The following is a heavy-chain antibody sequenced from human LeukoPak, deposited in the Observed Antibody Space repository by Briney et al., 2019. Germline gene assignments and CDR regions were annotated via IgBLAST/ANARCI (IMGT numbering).Heavy chain of an antibody. CDR3: AKKTPGTYPSDY. CDR1: GFTFSSSA. D-gene: IGHD6-13*01. CDR2: SGTAGDT. J-gene: IGHJ4*02. V-gene: IGHV3-23*01. Sequence: PGGSLRLSCAASGFTFSSSAMNWVRQVPGKGLEWVSASGTAGDTYYADSVKGRFTISRDDSKNTLYLQMTSLRAEDTAVYYCAKKTPGTYPSDYWGQGTLVTVSP.